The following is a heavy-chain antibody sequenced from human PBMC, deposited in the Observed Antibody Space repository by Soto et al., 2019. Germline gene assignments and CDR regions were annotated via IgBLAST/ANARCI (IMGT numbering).Heavy chain of an antibody. V-gene: IGHV1-2*02. J-gene: IGHJ4*02. CDR1: GYTFTGYY. Sequence: ASVKVSFKASGYTFTGYYMHWLRQAPGQGLEWMGWINPNSGGTNYAQKFQGRVTMTRDTSISTAYMELSRLRSDDTAVYYCARDIEYSSSPSSYWGQGTLVTVSS. CDR3: ARDIEYSSSPSSY. D-gene: IGHD6-6*01. CDR2: INPNSGGT.